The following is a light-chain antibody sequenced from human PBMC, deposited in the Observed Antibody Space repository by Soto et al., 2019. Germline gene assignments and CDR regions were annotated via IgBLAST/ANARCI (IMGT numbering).Light chain of an antibody. J-gene: IGKJ5*01. CDR1: QSFRGL. V-gene: IGKV3-11*01. Sequence: EVLVTQAPVSLSLSPGERATLSCRASQSFRGLLAWYQQKPGQAPRLLTYDAYNRATGISPRFSGSGSGTVITITSSMLEPESAAVYCYQHRNMLPFTFGQGTRVEIK. CDR3: QHRNMLPFT. CDR2: DAY.